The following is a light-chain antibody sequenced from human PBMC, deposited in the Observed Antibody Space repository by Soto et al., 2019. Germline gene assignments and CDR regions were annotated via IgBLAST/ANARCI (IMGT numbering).Light chain of an antibody. CDR1: QSVSSY. CDR3: QQRSNWPLT. J-gene: IGKJ4*01. Sequence: ETVLTQSTATLSLSPGESATLSCRASQSVSSYLAWYQQKPGQAPRLLIYDASNRATGIPARFSGSGSGTDFTLTISSLEPEDFAVYYCQQRSNWPLTFGGVTKVDIK. CDR2: DAS. V-gene: IGKV3-11*01.